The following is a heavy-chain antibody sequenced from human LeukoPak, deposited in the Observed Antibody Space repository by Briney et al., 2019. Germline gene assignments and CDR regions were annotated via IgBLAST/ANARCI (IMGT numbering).Heavy chain of an antibody. CDR1: GFTFRSYA. V-gene: IGHV3-23*01. CDR3: AKGAVGRYCSGGSCYSDY. D-gene: IGHD2-15*01. J-gene: IGHJ4*02. CDR2: ISGSGGST. Sequence: GGSLSLSWAASGFTFRSYAMSWVRQAPGKGLEWVPAISGSGGSTYYADSVKGRFTISRDNSKNTLYLQMNSLRAEDTAVYYCAKGAVGRYCSGGSCYSDYWGQGTLVTVSS.